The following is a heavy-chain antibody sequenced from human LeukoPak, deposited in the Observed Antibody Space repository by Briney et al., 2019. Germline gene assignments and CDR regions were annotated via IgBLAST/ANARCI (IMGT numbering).Heavy chain of an antibody. J-gene: IGHJ6*02. V-gene: IGHV3-11*04. Sequence: KPGGSLRLSCTVSGFTFTDYYMSWVRQAPGKGLEWVSYISSSGSMLHYADSVEGRFTISRDNAKNSLYLQMSSLRVEDTAVYYCVRVAIAEALGYYAMDVWGQGTTVTVSS. D-gene: IGHD3-3*02. CDR1: GFTFTDYY. CDR2: ISSSGSML. CDR3: VRVAIAEALGYYAMDV.